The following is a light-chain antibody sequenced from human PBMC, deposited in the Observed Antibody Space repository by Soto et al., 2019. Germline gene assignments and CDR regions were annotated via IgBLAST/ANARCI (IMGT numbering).Light chain of an antibody. CDR1: QSVGSN. CDR2: GAS. V-gene: IGKV3-15*01. CDR3: QQYSNWPPVT. J-gene: IGKJ4*01. Sequence: EIVMTQSPATLSVYPGERATLSCRASQSVGSNLAWYQQKPGQAPRLLIYGASTRATGIPARFSGDGSGTEFTLIISSLQSEDFAVYYCQQYSNWPPVTFGGGTKVDVK.